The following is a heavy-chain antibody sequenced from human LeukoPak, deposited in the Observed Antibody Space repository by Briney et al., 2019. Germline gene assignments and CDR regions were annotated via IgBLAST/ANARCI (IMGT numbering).Heavy chain of an antibody. D-gene: IGHD1-1*01. V-gene: IGHV3-23*01. CDR1: GFTFSSYA. Sequence: GGSLRLSCAASGFTFSSYAMTWVRQAPGKGLEWVSGISGSGGATYYADSVKGRFTISRDNSKNTLYLQINSLKAEDTAVYYCAKEPSLDIGRPFGYWGQGTLVTVSS. J-gene: IGHJ4*02. CDR3: AKEPSLDIGRPFGY. CDR2: ISGSGGAT.